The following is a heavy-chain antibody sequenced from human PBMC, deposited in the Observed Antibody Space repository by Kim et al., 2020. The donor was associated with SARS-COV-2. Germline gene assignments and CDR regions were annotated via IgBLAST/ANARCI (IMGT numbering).Heavy chain of an antibody. CDR2: ISYDGSNK. V-gene: IGHV3-30*04. J-gene: IGHJ4*02. D-gene: IGHD6-6*01. CDR1: GFTFSSYA. Sequence: GGSLRLSCAASGFTFSSYAMHWVRQAPGKGLEWVAVISYDGSNKYYVDSVKGRFTISRDNSKNTLYLQMNSLRAEDTAVYYCARSIAAKHFDYWGQGTLVTVSS. CDR3: ARSIAAKHFDY.